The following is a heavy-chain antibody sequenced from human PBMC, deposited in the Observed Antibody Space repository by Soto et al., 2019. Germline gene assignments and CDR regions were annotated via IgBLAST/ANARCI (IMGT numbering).Heavy chain of an antibody. J-gene: IGHJ4*02. CDR1: GFTFSDYV. Sequence: PGGSLRLSCAASGFTFSDYVMHRVRQAPGKGLEWVAVIWYRGRDIFYADSVKGRFTISRDNSKNTLYLQLNSLRAEDTALYYCARDQGGQSGNFIFDNWGQGTLVTVSS. V-gene: IGHV3-33*08. D-gene: IGHD1-26*01. CDR2: IWYRGRDI. CDR3: ARDQGGQSGNFIFDN.